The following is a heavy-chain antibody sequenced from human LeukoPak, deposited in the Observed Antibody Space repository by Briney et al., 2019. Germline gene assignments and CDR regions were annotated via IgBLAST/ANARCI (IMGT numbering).Heavy chain of an antibody. CDR1: GFTFSSYA. V-gene: IGHV3-48*03. D-gene: IGHD3-10*01. J-gene: IGHJ6*03. CDR2: ISSSGSTI. CDR3: AREGLASGSYKYYYYYMDV. Sequence: GGSLRLSCTASGFTFSSYAMSWVRQAPGKGLEWVSYISSSGSTIYYADSVKGRFTISRDNAKNSLYLQMNSLRAEDTAVYYCAREGLASGSYKYYYYYMDVWGKGTTVTVSS.